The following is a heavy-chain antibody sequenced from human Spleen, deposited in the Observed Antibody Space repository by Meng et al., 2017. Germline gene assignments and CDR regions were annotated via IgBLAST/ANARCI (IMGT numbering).Heavy chain of an antibody. V-gene: IGHV1-3*01. CDR2: VNAGNGNT. D-gene: IGHD1-26*01. CDR3: ARDLSGSYSPAGY. Sequence: QVQLVQSGAEVKKPGASVKVSCRASGYTFTAYTIHWLRQAPGRRLEWMGWVNAGNGNTRNSQRFQGRITLTRDTSASTAYMELRSLRSDDTAVYYCARDLSGSYSPAGYWGQGTLVTVSS. CDR1: GYTFTAYT. J-gene: IGHJ4*02.